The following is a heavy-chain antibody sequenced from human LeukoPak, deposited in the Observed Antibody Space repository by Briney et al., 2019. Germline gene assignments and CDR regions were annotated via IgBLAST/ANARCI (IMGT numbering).Heavy chain of an antibody. D-gene: IGHD7-27*01. CDR2: TYYRSKWNN. J-gene: IGHJ2*01. V-gene: IGHV6-1*01. Sequence: SQTLSLTCAISGDSVSSNSAAWNWIRQSSSRGLEWLGRTYYRSKWNNDYAVSVKSRISINPDTSKNQFSLQLNSVTPKDTAVYYCARAPTGGWCFDLWGRGTLVTVSS. CDR1: GDSVSSNSAA. CDR3: ARAPTGGWCFDL.